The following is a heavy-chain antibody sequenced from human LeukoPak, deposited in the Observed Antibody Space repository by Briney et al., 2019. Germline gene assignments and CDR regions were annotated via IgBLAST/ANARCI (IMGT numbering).Heavy chain of an antibody. CDR2: IYTSGST. Sequence: PSETLSLTCTVSGGSISSYYWSWIRQPAGKGLEWIGRIYTSGSTNYNPSLKSRVTMSVDTSKNQFSLKLSSVTAADTAVYYCARGGGYCTNGVCYTGGRVYYGMDVWGQGTTVTVSS. D-gene: IGHD2-8*01. CDR1: GGSISSYY. V-gene: IGHV4-4*07. CDR3: ARGGGYCTNGVCYTGGRVYYGMDV. J-gene: IGHJ6*02.